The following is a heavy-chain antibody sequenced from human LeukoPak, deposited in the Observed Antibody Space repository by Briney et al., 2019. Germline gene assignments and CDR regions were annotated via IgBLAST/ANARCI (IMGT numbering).Heavy chain of an antibody. CDR3: ARGRIYNGAKGYYFDY. CDR1: GFTFSSYG. D-gene: IGHD5-12*01. V-gene: IGHV3-30*03. Sequence: GGSLRLSCAASGFTFSSYGMHWVRQAPGKGLEWVAVISYDGSNKYYADSVKGRFTISRDNSKNTLYLQMNSLRAEDTAVYYCARGRIYNGAKGYYFDYWGQGTLVTVSS. J-gene: IGHJ4*02. CDR2: ISYDGSNK.